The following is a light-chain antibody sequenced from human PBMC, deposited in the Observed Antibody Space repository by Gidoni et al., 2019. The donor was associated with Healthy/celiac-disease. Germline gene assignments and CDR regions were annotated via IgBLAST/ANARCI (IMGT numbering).Light chain of an antibody. CDR3: QQRSSWPLT. CDR2: DAS. V-gene: IGKV3-11*01. Sequence: EIVLTQSPATLSLSPGERATLSCRASQSVSSSLAWYQQKPGQAPRLLIYDASTRATGIPARFSGSGSGTDFALTISSLESEDFAVYYCQQRSSWPLTFGGGTKVEIK. J-gene: IGKJ4*02. CDR1: QSVSSS.